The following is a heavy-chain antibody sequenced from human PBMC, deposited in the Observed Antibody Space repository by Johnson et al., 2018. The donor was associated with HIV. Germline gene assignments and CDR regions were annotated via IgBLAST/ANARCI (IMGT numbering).Heavy chain of an antibody. CDR1: GFTFSSYD. Sequence: VQLVESGGGLVQPVGSLRLSCAASGFTFSSYDMHWVRQATGKGLEWVSAIGTAGDPFYADSVKGRFTISRDKFKNTLYLQMNSLRAEETALYYCASSREGYNFGDDAFDIWGQGTMVTVSS. J-gene: IGHJ3*02. V-gene: IGHV3-13*05. CDR3: ASSREGYNFGDDAFDI. D-gene: IGHD5-24*01. CDR2: IGTAGDP.